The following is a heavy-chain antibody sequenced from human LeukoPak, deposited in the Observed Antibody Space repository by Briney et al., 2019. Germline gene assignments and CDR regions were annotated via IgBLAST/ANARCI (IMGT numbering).Heavy chain of an antibody. Sequence: GASVKVSCKASGYTFTSYYMHWVRQAPGQGVEWMGIINPSGGSTSYAQKFQGRVTMTRDTSTSTVYMELRSMRSEDTAVYYCAEFGYSSGWYSYDYWGQGTLVTVSS. CDR2: INPSGGST. D-gene: IGHD6-19*01. CDR1: GYTFTSYY. CDR3: AEFGYSSGWYSYDY. V-gene: IGHV1-46*01. J-gene: IGHJ4*02.